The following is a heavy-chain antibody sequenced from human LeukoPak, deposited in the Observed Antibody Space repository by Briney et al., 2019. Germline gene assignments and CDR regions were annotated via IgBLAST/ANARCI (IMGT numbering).Heavy chain of an antibody. J-gene: IGHJ4*02. Sequence: KTSETLSLTCTVSGGSISSSSYYWGWIRKPPGKGLGWIGSIYYSGSTYYNPSLKSRVTISVDTSKNQFSLKLSSVTAADTAVYYCARHKAGVVVPAYYFDYWGQGTLVTVSS. CDR3: ARHKAGVVVPAYYFDY. CDR2: IYYSGST. V-gene: IGHV4-39*01. CDR1: GGSISSSSYY. D-gene: IGHD2-2*01.